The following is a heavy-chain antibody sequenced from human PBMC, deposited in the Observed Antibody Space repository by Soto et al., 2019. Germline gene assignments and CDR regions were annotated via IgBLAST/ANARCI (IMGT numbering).Heavy chain of an antibody. CDR3: ATVKFYGVHV. V-gene: IGHV1-3*01. CDR1: GFSFSTYT. J-gene: IGHJ6*02. Sequence: QVTLVQSGAEVKKPGASVKISCEASGFSFSTYTIHWVRQAPGQRPEWLGWSSAANGDTKYSPNCQDRVTITGDTSASTAFRVLSSLRSEDTAVYYCATVKFYGVHVWGPGTTVTVS. CDR2: SSAANGDT.